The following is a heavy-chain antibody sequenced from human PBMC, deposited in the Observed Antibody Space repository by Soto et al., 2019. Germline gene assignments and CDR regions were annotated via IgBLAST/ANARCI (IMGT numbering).Heavy chain of an antibody. D-gene: IGHD2-15*01. V-gene: IGHV2-5*02. CDR1: GFSLRNSGVG. CDR3: AHRRIPDPIAKAAAYYYHGMDF. CDR2: IYWDDDE. Sequence: ESGPTLVNPTQTLTLTCTFSGFSLRNSGVGVGWIRQPPGKALEWLALIYWDDDERYSPLLQSRLTITKDTSKNQVVLTMTNMDPVDTATYFCAHRRIPDPIAKAAAYYYHGMDFWGEGPTVTV. J-gene: IGHJ6*02.